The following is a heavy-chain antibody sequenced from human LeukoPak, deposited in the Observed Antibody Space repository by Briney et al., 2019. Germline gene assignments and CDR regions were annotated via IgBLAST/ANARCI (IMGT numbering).Heavy chain of an antibody. J-gene: IGHJ5*02. CDR2: INSDESST. Sequence: GGSLRLSCAASGFTSSSYWMHWVRQAPGKGLVWVSRINSDESSTDYADSAKGRFTISRDNAKNTLYLQMNSLRAEDAAVYYCARGRGSYGWFDPWGQGTLVTVSS. D-gene: IGHD3-10*01. CDR3: ARGRGSYGWFDP. CDR1: GFTSSSYW. V-gene: IGHV3-74*01.